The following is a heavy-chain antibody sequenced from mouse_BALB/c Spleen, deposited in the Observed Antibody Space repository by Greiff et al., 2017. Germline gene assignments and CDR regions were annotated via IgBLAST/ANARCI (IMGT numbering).Heavy chain of an antibody. V-gene: IGHV2-9*02. D-gene: IGHD1-1*01. CDR3: ASGSSSAWFAY. CDR2: IWAGGST. CDR1: GFSLTSYG. Sequence: QVQLKESGPGLVAPSQSLSITCTVSGFSLTSYGVHWVRQPPGKGLEWLGVIWAGGSTNYNSALMSRLSISKDNSKSQVFLKMNSLQTDDTAMYSCASGSSSAWFAYWGQGTLVTVSA. J-gene: IGHJ3*01.